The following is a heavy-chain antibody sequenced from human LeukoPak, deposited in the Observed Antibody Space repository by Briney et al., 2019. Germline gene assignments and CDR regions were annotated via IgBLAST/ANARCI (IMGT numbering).Heavy chain of an antibody. CDR2: IYTSGST. Sequence: SETLSLTCTVSGGSISSGSYYWSWIRQPAGKGLEWIGRIYTSGSTNYNPSLKSRVTISVDTSENQFSLKLSSVTAADTAVYYCARGIPWGRQQLVCHHSNWFDPWGQGTLVTVSS. V-gene: IGHV4-61*02. J-gene: IGHJ5*02. D-gene: IGHD6-13*01. CDR3: ARGIPWGRQQLVCHHSNWFDP. CDR1: GGSISSGSYY.